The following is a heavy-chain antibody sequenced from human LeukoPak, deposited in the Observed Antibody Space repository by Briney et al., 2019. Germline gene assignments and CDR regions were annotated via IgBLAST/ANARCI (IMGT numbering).Heavy chain of an antibody. Sequence: GGSLRLSCAASGFTFSSYAMYWVRQAPGKGLEFVSVISSNGGTTYYARSVKGRFTISRDNSKNTLYLQMGSLRAEDMAVYYCATLHDPWGQGTLVTVSS. V-gene: IGHV3-64*01. CDR3: ATLHDP. CDR1: GFTFSSYA. J-gene: IGHJ5*02. CDR2: ISSNGGTT.